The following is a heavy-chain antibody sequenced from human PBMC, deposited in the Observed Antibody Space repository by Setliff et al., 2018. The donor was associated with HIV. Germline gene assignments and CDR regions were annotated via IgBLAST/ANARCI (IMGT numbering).Heavy chain of an antibody. V-gene: IGHV5-51*01. CDR1: GYSFTTYW. D-gene: IGHD6-19*01. Sequence: PGESLKISCKASGYSFTTYWIGWVRQMPGKGLEWMGIIYPRDSDTRYRPSFQGQVTISADKSISTAYLQWSSLKTSDTAMYYCARDLHGLFSSAWGFDFWGQGTLVTVSS. J-gene: IGHJ4*02. CDR3: ARDLHGLFSSAWGFDF. CDR2: IYPRDSDT.